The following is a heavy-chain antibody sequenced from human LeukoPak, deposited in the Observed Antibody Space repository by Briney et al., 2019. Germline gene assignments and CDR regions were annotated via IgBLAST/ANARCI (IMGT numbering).Heavy chain of an antibody. D-gene: IGHD5-18*01. CDR1: GFTFSSYA. CDR2: ISGSGGST. CDR3: AKDAEAGYSYDYHFDY. V-gene: IGHV3-23*01. J-gene: IGHJ4*02. Sequence: GGSLRLSCAASGFTFSSYAMSWVRQAPGKGLEWVSAISGSGGSTYYADSVKGRFTISRDNSKNTLYLQMNSLRAEDTAVYYCAKDAEAGYSYDYHFDYWGQGTLVTVSS.